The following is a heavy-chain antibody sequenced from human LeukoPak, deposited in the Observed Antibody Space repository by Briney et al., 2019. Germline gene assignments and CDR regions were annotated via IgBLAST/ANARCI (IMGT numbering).Heavy chain of an antibody. J-gene: IGHJ5*02. CDR3: ARGHESIKTFGEVIKSRTRWFDP. D-gene: IGHD3-3*01. CDR1: GGSISSSNW. V-gene: IGHV4-4*02. Sequence: PSGTLSLTCVVSGGSISSSNWWSWVRQPPEKGLEWIGEIYHSGSTNYNPSLKSRVTISVDKSKNQFSLKLSSVTAADTAVYYCARGHESIKTFGEVIKSRTRWFDPWGQGTLVTVSS. CDR2: IYHSGST.